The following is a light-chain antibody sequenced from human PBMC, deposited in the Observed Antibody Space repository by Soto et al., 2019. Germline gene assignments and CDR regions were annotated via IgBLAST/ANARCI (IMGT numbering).Light chain of an antibody. CDR2: DVS. V-gene: IGLV2-14*01. CDR3: SSYTSSSTVV. Sequence: QSALTQPASVSGSPGQSITISCTGTSSDVGGYNYVSWYQQHPGKAPKLMVYDVSNRPSGVSSRFSGSKSGNTASLAISGLHAEDEADYYCSSYTSSSTVVFGGGTKLTVL. CDR1: SSDVGGYNY. J-gene: IGLJ2*01.